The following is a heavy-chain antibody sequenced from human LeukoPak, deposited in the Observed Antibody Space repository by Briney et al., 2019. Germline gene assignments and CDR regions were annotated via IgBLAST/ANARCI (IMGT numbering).Heavy chain of an antibody. CDR1: GDSTTSFD. CDR2: IYSNEHT. D-gene: IGHD3-22*01. Sequence: SETLSLTCSVSGDSTTSFDWSWVRQPAGKGLEWIGRIYSNEHTYSNPSLRGRVTISVDKSRNLVSLRLSSVAAADTGVYYCARDRGIGIVESRVAFDLWGQGTMVTVSS. J-gene: IGHJ3*01. V-gene: IGHV4-4*07. CDR3: ARDRGIGIVESRVAFDL.